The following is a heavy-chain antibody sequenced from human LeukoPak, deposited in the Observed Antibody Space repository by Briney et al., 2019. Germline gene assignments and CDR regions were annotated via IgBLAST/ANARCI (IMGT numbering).Heavy chain of an antibody. CDR1: GYTFTKYF. Sequence: ASVKVSCKASGYTFTKYFLHWVRQAPGQGLEWMGWINPNDGGALYAQKFQGRVTMTTDTSITTAYTEMSGLRSDDTAFYYCARDDYGDLQYFENWGQGSLVTVSS. V-gene: IGHV1-2*02. J-gene: IGHJ4*02. D-gene: IGHD4-17*01. CDR2: INPNDGGA. CDR3: ARDDYGDLQYFEN.